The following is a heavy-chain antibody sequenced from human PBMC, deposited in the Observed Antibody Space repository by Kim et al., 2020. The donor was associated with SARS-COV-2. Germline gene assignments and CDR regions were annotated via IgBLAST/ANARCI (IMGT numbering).Heavy chain of an antibody. CDR2: ISWNSGSI. D-gene: IGHD1-26*01. CDR3: AKDRVDSGSWDYFDY. J-gene: IGHJ4*02. V-gene: IGHV3-9*01. Sequence: GGSLRLSCAASGFTFDDYAMHWVRQAPGKGLEWVSGISWNSGSIGYADSVKGRFTISRDNAKNSLYLQMNSLRAEDTALYYCAKDRVDSGSWDYFDYWGQGTLVTVSS. CDR1: GFTFDDYA.